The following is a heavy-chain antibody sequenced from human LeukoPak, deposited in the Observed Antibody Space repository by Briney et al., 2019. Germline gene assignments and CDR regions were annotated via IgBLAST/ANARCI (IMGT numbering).Heavy chain of an antibody. V-gene: IGHV5-51*01. CDR1: GYSFTSYW. D-gene: IGHD4-17*01. J-gene: IGHJ4*02. CDR2: IYPGDSDT. CDR3: ARPRYGDYPEYYFDY. Sequence: GESLKISYKGSGYSFTSYWIGWVRQMPGKGLEWMGIIYPGDSDTRYSPSFQGQVTISADKSISTAYLQWSSLKASDTAMYYCARPRYGDYPEYYFDYWGQGTLVTVSS.